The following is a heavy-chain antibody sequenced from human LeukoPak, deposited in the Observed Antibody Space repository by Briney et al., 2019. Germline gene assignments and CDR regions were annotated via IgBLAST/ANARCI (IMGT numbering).Heavy chain of an antibody. J-gene: IGHJ4*02. CDR2: INHSGST. D-gene: IGHD2-15*01. CDR1: GYSISSGYY. CDR3: ARVCSSGRCLDY. V-gene: IGHV4-38-2*02. Sequence: PSETLSLTCTVSGYSISSGYYWAWMRPPPGKGPEWIGSINHSGSTYYNPSLKSRVTVSVDTSKNQVSLRLSSVTAADTAVYYCARVCSSGRCLDYWGQGTLVTVSS.